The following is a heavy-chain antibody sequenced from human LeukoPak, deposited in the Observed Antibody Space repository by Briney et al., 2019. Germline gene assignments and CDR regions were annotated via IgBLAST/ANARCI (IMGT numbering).Heavy chain of an antibody. CDR2: IYISRST. CDR3: ARVFSGGSRYKSYYYYYMDV. Sequence: ASETLSLTCTVSGGSISSYYWSWIRQPAGKGLEWIGRIYISRSTNYHPSLKSRVTMSVDTSKNQFSLKLSSVTAADTAVYYCARVFSGGSRYKSYYYYYMDVWGKGTTVTVSS. V-gene: IGHV4-4*07. CDR1: GGSISSYY. J-gene: IGHJ6*03. D-gene: IGHD2-15*01.